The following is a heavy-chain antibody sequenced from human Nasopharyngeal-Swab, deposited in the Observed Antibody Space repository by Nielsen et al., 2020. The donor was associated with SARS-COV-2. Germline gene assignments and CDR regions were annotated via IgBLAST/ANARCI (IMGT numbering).Heavy chain of an antibody. CDR1: GASISSEVW. Sequence: GSLRLSCAVSGASISSEVWWSWVRQPPGKGLEWIAEIHHSGATHYSPSLKSRVTISVDKSTNQFSLNVYSVTAADTAVYYCANSGEGWQQSFGGQGTLVTVSS. J-gene: IGHJ4*02. CDR2: IHHSGAT. V-gene: IGHV4-4*02. CDR3: ANSGEGWQQSF. D-gene: IGHD5-24*01.